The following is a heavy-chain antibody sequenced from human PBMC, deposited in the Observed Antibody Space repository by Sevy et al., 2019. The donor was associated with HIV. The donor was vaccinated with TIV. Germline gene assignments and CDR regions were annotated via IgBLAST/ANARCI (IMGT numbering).Heavy chain of an antibody. Sequence: GGSLRLSCAASGFTFSSYAMSWVRQAPGKGLEWVSAISGSGGSTYYADSVKGGFTISRDNSKNKLYLQMNSLRAEDTAVYYCAKDIIAVAGTYYYGMDVWGQGTTVTVSS. CDR1: GFTFSSYA. CDR2: ISGSGGST. J-gene: IGHJ6*02. CDR3: AKDIIAVAGTYYYGMDV. D-gene: IGHD6-19*01. V-gene: IGHV3-23*01.